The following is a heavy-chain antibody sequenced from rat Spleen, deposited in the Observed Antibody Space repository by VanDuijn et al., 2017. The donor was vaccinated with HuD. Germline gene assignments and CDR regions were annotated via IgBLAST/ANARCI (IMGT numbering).Heavy chain of an antibody. CDR2: INYDGSST. CDR3: ARRYYSGFDY. Sequence: EVQLVESGGGLVQPGRSLKLSCAASGFTFDDYHMAWVRQAPTKGLEWVASINYDGSSTYYRDSVKGRFTFSRDNARNTLYLQMDSLRSEDTATYYCARRYYSGFDYWGQGVMVTVSS. J-gene: IGHJ2*01. V-gene: IGHV5-7*01. CDR1: GFTFDDYH. D-gene: IGHD1-1*01.